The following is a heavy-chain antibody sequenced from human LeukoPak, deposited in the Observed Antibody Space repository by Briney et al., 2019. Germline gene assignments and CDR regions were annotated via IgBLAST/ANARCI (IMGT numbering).Heavy chain of an antibody. V-gene: IGHV1-46*01. CDR1: GYTITNNY. CDR2: INPSGTGT. D-gene: IGHD5-12*01. Sequence: ASVKVSCKASGYTITNNYMHWVRQAPGQGLEWMGVINPSGTGTSYAQKFQGRITMTRDTSISTAYMELSRLRSDDTAVYYCARDIVATLATNWFDPWGQGTLVTVSS. CDR3: ARDIVATLATNWFDP. J-gene: IGHJ5*02.